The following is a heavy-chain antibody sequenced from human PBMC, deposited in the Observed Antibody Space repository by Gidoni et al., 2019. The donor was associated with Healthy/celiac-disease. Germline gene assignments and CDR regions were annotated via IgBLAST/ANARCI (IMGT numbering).Heavy chain of an antibody. CDR3: TTDLHLLWFGEHGMDV. CDR2: IKSKTDGGTT. V-gene: IGHV3-15*01. Sequence: EVQLVESGGGLVKPGGALRLSCAASGFTFSNAWMSWVRQAPGKGLEWVGRIKSKTDGGTTDYAAPVKGRFTISRDDSKNTLYLQMNSLKTEDTAVYYCTTDLHLLWFGEHGMDVWGQGTTVTVSS. CDR1: GFTFSNAW. D-gene: IGHD3-10*01. J-gene: IGHJ6*02.